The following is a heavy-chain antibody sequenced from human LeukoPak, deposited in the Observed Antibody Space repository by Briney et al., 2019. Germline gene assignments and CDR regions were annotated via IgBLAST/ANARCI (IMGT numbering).Heavy chain of an antibody. CDR3: ARIQLLWFGDNWFDP. D-gene: IGHD3-10*01. Sequence: ASVKVSCKASGYTFTGYYMHWVRQAPGQGLEWMGWINPNSGGTNYAQKFQGRVTMTRDTSISTAYMELSRLRSDDTAVYYCARIQLLWFGDNWFDPWGQGTLVTVSS. V-gene: IGHV1-2*02. CDR2: INPNSGGT. J-gene: IGHJ5*02. CDR1: GYTFTGYY.